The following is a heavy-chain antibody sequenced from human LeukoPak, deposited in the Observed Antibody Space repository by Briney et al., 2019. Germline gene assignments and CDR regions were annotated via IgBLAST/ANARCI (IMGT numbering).Heavy chain of an antibody. CDR3: ARDLGYCTNGVCHTRFDY. D-gene: IGHD2-8*01. V-gene: IGHV1-46*01. CDR1: GYTFASYY. J-gene: IGHJ4*02. Sequence: ASVKVSCKASGYTFASYYMHWVRQAPGQGLEWMGIINPSGGSTSYAQKFQGRVTMTRDTSTSTVYMELSSLRSEDTAVYYCARDLGYCTNGVCHTRFDYWGQGTLVAVSS. CDR2: INPSGGST.